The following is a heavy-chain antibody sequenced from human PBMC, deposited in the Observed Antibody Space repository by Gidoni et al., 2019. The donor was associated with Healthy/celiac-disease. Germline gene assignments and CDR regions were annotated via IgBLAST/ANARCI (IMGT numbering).Heavy chain of an antibody. Sequence: QVQLVEYGGGLVTPGGALRLSWAASGFTFSAYYMSWIRKAPGKGLEWVSYISSSGSTIYYADSVKGRFTISRDNAKNSLYLQMNSLRAEDTAVYYCARDKSGSVTAGFFDYWGQGTLVTVSS. CDR2: ISSSGSTI. D-gene: IGHD4-4*01. CDR3: ARDKSGSVTAGFFDY. V-gene: IGHV3-11*01. J-gene: IGHJ4*02. CDR1: GFTFSAYY.